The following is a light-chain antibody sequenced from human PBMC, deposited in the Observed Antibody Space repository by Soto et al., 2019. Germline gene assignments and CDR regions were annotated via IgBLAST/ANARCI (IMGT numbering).Light chain of an antibody. Sequence: EIVLTQSPGTLSLSPGERATLSCRASQSVSSYLAWYQQKPGQAPRLLIYDASNRATGTPARFSGSGSGTDFTLTISSLEPEDSAVYFCQQYTGPPTTFGQGTRLEIK. CDR3: QQYTGPPTT. CDR2: DAS. V-gene: IGKV3-11*01. J-gene: IGKJ5*01. CDR1: QSVSSY.